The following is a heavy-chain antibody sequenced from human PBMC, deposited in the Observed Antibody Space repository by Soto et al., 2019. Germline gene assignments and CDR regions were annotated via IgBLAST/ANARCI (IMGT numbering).Heavy chain of an antibody. CDR2: ISAYNGST. CDR3: AREWGGYSSNLQAMEG. CDR1: WYTLTSYG. D-gene: IGHD6-13*01. Sequence: ASVKVSCKASWYTLTSYGIRWVRQAPGQGLEWMGWISAYNGSTNYAQKLECRVTMTTHTSTSTAYMELRSLRSDDTAGHYCAREWGGYSSNLQAMEGRGQGTTGTASS. V-gene: IGHV1-18*04. J-gene: IGHJ6*02.